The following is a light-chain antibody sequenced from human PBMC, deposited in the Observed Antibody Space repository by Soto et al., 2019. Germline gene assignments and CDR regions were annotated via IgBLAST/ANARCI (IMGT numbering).Light chain of an antibody. V-gene: IGLV6-57*01. CDR2: EDN. CDR1: SGSIASNY. CDR3: QSYDRGAV. J-gene: IGLJ7*01. Sequence: NFMLTQPHSVSESPGKTVTISCTRSSGSIASNYVQWYQQRPGSSPTTVIYEDNQRPSGVPDRFSGSIDSSSNSASLTISGLKTEDEADYYCQSYDRGAVFGGGTQLTVL.